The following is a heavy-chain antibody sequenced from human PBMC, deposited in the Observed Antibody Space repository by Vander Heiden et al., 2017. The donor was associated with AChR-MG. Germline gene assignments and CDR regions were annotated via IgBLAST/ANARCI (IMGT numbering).Heavy chain of an antibody. CDR1: GYTFRRYA. V-gene: IGHV3-23*01. D-gene: IGHD6-19*01. Sequence: EVPLLESGGGLVQPGGSLTLYCAASGYTFRRYAMGWVRQAPGKGLEWVSAISGSGGSTYYADAGKGRFTISRDNSKNTLYLQMKSLRAEDTAVYYFAKDRSSGWYEGLDYWGQVTLVTVSS. CDR2: ISGSGGST. J-gene: IGHJ4*02. CDR3: AKDRSSGWYEGLDY.